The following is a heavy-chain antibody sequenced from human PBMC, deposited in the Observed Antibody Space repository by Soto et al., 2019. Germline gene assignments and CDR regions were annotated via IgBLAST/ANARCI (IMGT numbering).Heavy chain of an antibody. Sequence: SVKVSCKASGGTFSSYAISWVRQAPGQGLEWMGGIIPIFGTANYAQKFQGRVTITADGSTSTAYMELSSLRSEDTAVYYCAREGDFSDYVTHNYYYYGMDVWGQGTTVTVSS. CDR1: GGTFSSYA. V-gene: IGHV1-69*13. D-gene: IGHD5-12*01. CDR2: IIPIFGTA. CDR3: AREGDFSDYVTHNYYYYGMDV. J-gene: IGHJ6*02.